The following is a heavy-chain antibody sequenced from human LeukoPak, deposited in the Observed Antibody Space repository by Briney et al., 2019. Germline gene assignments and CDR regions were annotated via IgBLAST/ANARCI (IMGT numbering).Heavy chain of an antibody. CDR3: ADSNYWYPVDY. D-gene: IGHD4-11*01. V-gene: IGHV3-23*01. J-gene: IGHJ4*02. CDR1: GFTFASYA. CDR2: ITATGFST. Sequence: GGSLRLSCAASGFTFASYAMSWVRQAPGKGLEWVSVITATGFSTYYADSVKGRFTSSRDNSKNTLYLQMNSLRAEDTAVYYCADSNYWYPVDYWGQGTLVTVSS.